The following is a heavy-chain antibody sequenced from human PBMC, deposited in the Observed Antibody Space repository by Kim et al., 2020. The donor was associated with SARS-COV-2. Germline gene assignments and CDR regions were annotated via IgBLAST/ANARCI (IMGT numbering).Heavy chain of an antibody. CDR1: GGSISSSY. V-gene: IGHV4-59*13. J-gene: IGHJ5*02. Sequence: SETLSLTCSVSGGSISSSYWSWIRQPPGKGLEWIGYIYYTGSTTYNPSLKSRVTISVDTSKKQFSLKLSSVTAADTAVYYCARYGSSSLTPIVNWFDPWGQGTLVTVSS. D-gene: IGHD6-13*01. CDR2: IYYTGST. CDR3: ARYGSSSLTPIVNWFDP.